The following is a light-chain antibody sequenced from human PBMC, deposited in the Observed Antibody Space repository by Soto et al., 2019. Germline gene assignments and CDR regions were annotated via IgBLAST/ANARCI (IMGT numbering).Light chain of an antibody. CDR1: SSDVGGYNY. Sequence: QSVLTQPASVSGSPGQSITISCTGTSSDVGGYNYVSWYQKHPGKAPKLIIYNFSNRPSGVSNRFSGSKSGNTASLPISGLQAEDESYYYCISSTISSTAVFGGGTQSTVL. J-gene: IGLJ7*01. CDR3: ISSTISSTAV. CDR2: NFS. V-gene: IGLV2-14*01.